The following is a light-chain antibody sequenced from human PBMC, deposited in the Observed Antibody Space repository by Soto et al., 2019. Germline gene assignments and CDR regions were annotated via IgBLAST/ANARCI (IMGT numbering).Light chain of an antibody. V-gene: IGKV1-5*01. CDR3: QQYNSYSWT. CDR2: DAS. Sequence: IQMTQSPSTLSGSVGDRVTITCRASQGIGSYLAWYQQKPGKAPKLLIYDASSLESGVPSRFSGSGSGTEFTLTISSLQPDDFATYYCQQYNSYSWTFGQGTKGDIK. CDR1: QGIGSY. J-gene: IGKJ1*01.